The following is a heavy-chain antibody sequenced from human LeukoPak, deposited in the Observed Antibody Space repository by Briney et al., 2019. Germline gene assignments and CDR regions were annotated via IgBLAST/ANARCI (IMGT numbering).Heavy chain of an antibody. V-gene: IGHV4-39*02. CDR3: ARARGRYIDFLDY. J-gene: IGHJ4*02. CDR2: FFYSGST. Sequence: SETLSLTCTVSGGSISSNYYWGWIRPPPGKGLEWIVSFFYSGSTYYNPSLKSRVTISVDTSKNQFSLRLSSVTAADTAVYYCARARGRYIDFLDYWGQGTLITVSS. D-gene: IGHD3-9*01. CDR1: GGSISSNYY.